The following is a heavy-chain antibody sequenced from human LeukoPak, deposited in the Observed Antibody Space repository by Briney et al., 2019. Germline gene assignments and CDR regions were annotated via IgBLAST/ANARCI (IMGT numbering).Heavy chain of an antibody. Sequence: GESLKISYKGSGYRFTTYWIGWVRQMPGKGLEWMGIIYPSDSDTRYSPSFQGQVTISADKSISTAYLQWSSLKASDTAIYYCARLYGRNFDYWGQGTLVTVSS. D-gene: IGHD1-26*01. CDR2: IYPSDSDT. CDR1: GYRFTTYW. V-gene: IGHV5-51*01. J-gene: IGHJ4*02. CDR3: ARLYGRNFDY.